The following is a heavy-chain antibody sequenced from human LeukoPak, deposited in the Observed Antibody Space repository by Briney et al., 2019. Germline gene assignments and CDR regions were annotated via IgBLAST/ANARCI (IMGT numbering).Heavy chain of an antibody. D-gene: IGHD6-25*01. Sequence: PSETLSLTCTVSGGSISSCYWSWIRQPPGKGLEWIGYIYYSGSTNYNPSLKSRVTISVDTSKNQFSLKLSSVTAADTAVYYCARESIGSGGYFDYWGQGTLVTVSS. CDR2: IYYSGST. J-gene: IGHJ4*02. CDR3: ARESIGSGGYFDY. CDR1: GGSISSCY. V-gene: IGHV4-59*01.